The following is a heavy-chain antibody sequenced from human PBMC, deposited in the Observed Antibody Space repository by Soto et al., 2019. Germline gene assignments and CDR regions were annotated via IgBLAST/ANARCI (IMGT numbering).Heavy chain of an antibody. CDR1: GGSISSGGYY. CDR3: ARDEEVNYADYGGSDHYYGMDV. D-gene: IGHD4-17*01. CDR2: IYYTGST. Sequence: QVQLQEAGPGLVKPSQTLSLTCTVSGGSISSGGYYWSWIRQHPGKGLEWIGYIYYTGSTYYNPSLKSRVTISVDTSKNQFSLKLTSVTAADTAVYCCARDEEVNYADYGGSDHYYGMDVWGQGTTVTVSS. V-gene: IGHV4-31*03. J-gene: IGHJ6*02.